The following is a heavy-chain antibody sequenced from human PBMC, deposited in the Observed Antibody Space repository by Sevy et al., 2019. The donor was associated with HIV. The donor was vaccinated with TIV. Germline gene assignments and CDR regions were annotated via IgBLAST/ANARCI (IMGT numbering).Heavy chain of an antibody. CDR2: INGGGGST. CDR1: GYSFSSYA. D-gene: IGHD6-19*01. Sequence: GGSLRLSCVVSGYSFSSYAISWVRQAPGKGLEWVSTINGGGGSTYYADSVKGRFTISRDNPKNTLLLQMINLRVDDAAIYYCGGPSPGIAVAASAFYDYWGQGTLVTVSS. J-gene: IGHJ4*02. CDR3: GGPSPGIAVAASAFYDY. V-gene: IGHV3-23*01.